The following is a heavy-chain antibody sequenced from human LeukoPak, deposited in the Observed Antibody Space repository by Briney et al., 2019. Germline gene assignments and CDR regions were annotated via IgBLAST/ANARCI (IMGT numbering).Heavy chain of an antibody. Sequence: SETLSLTCTVSGGSISSGGYYWSWIRQPPGKGLEWIGYIYHSGSTYYNPSLKSRVTISVDRTRNQFSLKLSSVTAADTAVYYCARVGGLGDIVVVPAAIGDAFDIWGQGTMVTVSS. CDR1: GGSISSGGYY. J-gene: IGHJ3*02. D-gene: IGHD2-2*01. CDR3: ARVGGLGDIVVVPAAIGDAFDI. V-gene: IGHV4-30-2*01. CDR2: IYHSGST.